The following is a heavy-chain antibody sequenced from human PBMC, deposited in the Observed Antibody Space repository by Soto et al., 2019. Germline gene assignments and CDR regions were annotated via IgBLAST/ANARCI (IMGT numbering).Heavy chain of an antibody. V-gene: IGHV4-30-2*01. CDR3: ATSSSTSPAAFDY. D-gene: IGHD2-2*01. CDR2: IYHSGST. Sequence: TLSLTCTVSGGSISSGGYSWSWIRQPPGKGLEWIGYIYHSGSTYYNPSLKSRVTISVDRSKNQFSLKLSSVTAADTAVYYCATSSSTSPAAFDYWGQGTLVTVSS. CDR1: GGSISSGGYS. J-gene: IGHJ4*02.